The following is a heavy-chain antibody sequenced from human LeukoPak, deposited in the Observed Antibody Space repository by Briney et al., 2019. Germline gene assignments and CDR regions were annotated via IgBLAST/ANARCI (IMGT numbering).Heavy chain of an antibody. J-gene: IGHJ4*02. D-gene: IGHD5-24*01. CDR3: TRVGYIDEGIDY. CDR2: IGTAGDT. Sequence: GGSLRLSCAASGFTFSSYDMHWVRQATGKGLEWVSAIGTAGDTYYPGSVKGRFTISRENAKNSLYLQMNSLRAEDTAIYYCTRVGYIDEGIDYWGQGTLVTVSS. CDR1: GFTFSSYD. V-gene: IGHV3-13*01.